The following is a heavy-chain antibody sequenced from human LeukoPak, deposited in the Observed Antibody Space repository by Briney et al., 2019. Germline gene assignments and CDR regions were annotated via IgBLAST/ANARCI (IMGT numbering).Heavy chain of an antibody. Sequence: SVKVSCKASGGTFSSYAISWVRQAPGQGLEWMGGIIPIFGTANYAQKFQGRVTITADESTRIAYMELSSLRSEDTDVYYCARDCEESTTGTTGFDYWGQGTLVTVSS. CDR3: ARDCEESTTGTTGFDY. J-gene: IGHJ4*02. V-gene: IGHV1-69*13. CDR2: IIPIFGTA. D-gene: IGHD1-1*01. CDR1: GGTFSSYA.